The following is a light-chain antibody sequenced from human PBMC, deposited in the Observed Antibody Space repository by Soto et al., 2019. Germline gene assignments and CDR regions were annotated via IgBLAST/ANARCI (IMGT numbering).Light chain of an antibody. CDR3: QQFASYPVT. CDR1: QVIFTT. Sequence: AVQLTQSPSSLSASVGDRVSITCRASQVIFTTLAWYQQRPGTPPKLLIYDASTLESGVPSRFSGSGSGTDFTLTIGSLQPEDFATYYCQQFASYPVTFGQGTKVEIK. CDR2: DAS. V-gene: IGKV1-13*02. J-gene: IGKJ1*01.